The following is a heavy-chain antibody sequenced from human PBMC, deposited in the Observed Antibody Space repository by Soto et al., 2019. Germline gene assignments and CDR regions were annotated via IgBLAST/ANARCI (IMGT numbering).Heavy chain of an antibody. CDR1: GYTFTSYY. D-gene: IGHD1-26*01. J-gene: IGHJ5*02. Sequence: SVKVSCKASGYTFTSYYMHWVRQAPGQGLEWMGIINPSGGSTSYAQKFQGRVTMTRDTSTSTVYMELSSLRSEDTAVYYCARDAWVGAQNNRFDPWGQGTLVTVSS. V-gene: IGHV1-46*01. CDR3: ARDAWVGAQNNRFDP. CDR2: INPSGGST.